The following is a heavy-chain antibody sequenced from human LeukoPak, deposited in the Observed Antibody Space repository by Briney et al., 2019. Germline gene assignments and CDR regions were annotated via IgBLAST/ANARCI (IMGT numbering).Heavy chain of an antibody. CDR3: ARGPVSRLLWFGESMDV. Sequence: ASVKVSCKASGYTFTSYGISWVRQAPGQGLEWMGWISAYNGDTNYAQKLQGRVTVTTDTSTSTAYMELRSLRSDDTAVYYCARGPVSRLLWFGESMDVWGKGTTVTISS. CDR1: GYTFTSYG. J-gene: IGHJ6*03. V-gene: IGHV1-18*01. CDR2: ISAYNGDT. D-gene: IGHD3-10*01.